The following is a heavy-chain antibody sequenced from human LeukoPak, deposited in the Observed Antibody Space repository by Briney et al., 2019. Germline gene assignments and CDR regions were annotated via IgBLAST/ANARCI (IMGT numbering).Heavy chain of an antibody. D-gene: IGHD1-26*01. J-gene: IGHJ4*02. V-gene: IGHV3-30-3*01. CDR2: LSYGGTNK. Sequence: GGSLRLSCAASGFTFSDYAMHWVRQAPGKGLEWVAVLSYGGTNKYYADSVKGRFTISRDNAKNSLYLQMNSLRAEDTAVYYCAREYTGSYGLDYWGQGTLVTVSS. CDR3: AREYTGSYGLDY. CDR1: GFTFSDYA.